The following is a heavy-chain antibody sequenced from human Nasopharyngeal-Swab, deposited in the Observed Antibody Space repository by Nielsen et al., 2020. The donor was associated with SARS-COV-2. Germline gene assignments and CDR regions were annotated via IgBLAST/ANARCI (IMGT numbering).Heavy chain of an antibody. CDR1: GFTFSDYY. V-gene: IGHV3-11*01. D-gene: IGHD3-3*01. CDR2: ISSSGSTI. Sequence: GESLKISCAASGFTFSDYYMSWIRQAPGKGLEWVSYISSSGSTIYYADSVKGRFTISRDNAKNSLYLQMNSLRAEDTALYYCAKVEGSGAFDIWGQGTMVTVSS. CDR3: AKVEGSGAFDI. J-gene: IGHJ3*02.